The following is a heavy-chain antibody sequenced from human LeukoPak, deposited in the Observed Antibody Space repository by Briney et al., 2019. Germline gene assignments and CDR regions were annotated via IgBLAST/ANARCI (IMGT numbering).Heavy chain of an antibody. CDR2: IYYSGST. D-gene: IGHD3-10*01. Sequence: SETLSLTCTVSGGSISSSSYYWGWIRQPPGKGLEWIGSIYYSGSTYYNPSLKSRVTISVDTSKNQFSLKLSSVTAADTAVYYCASPYYYGSGSYYNEYWFDPWGQGTLVTVSS. J-gene: IGHJ5*02. CDR1: GGSISSSSYY. V-gene: IGHV4-39*01. CDR3: ASPYYYGSGSYYNEYWFDP.